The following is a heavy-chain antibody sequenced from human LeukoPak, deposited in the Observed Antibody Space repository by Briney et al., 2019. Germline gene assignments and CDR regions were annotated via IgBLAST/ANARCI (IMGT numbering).Heavy chain of an antibody. CDR1: GYTFTGYY. V-gene: IGHV1-2*02. CDR3: ARGGYYYYYMDV. CDR2: INPNSGGT. D-gene: IGHD1-26*01. J-gene: IGHJ6*03. Sequence: ASVTVSFTSSGYTFTGYYMHWVRQAPGQGLEWMGWINPNSGGTNYAQKFQGRVTMTRDTSISTAYMELSRLRSDDTAVYYCARGGYYYYYMDVWGKGTTVTVSS.